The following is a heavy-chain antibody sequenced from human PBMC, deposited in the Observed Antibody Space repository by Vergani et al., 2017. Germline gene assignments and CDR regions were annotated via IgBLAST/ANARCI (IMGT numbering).Heavy chain of an antibody. CDR3: ARDLASRASGGFDY. V-gene: IGHV3-23*01. Sequence: EVQLLESGGGLVQPGGSLRPSCAASGFPFRSYAMSWVRQAPGKGLEWVSAISGSGGSTYYADSVKGRLTISRDKSKNALYLQMNSLRAEDTAVYYCARDLASRASGGFDYWGQGTLVTVSS. J-gene: IGHJ4*02. CDR1: GFPFRSYA. D-gene: IGHD1-26*01. CDR2: ISGSGGST.